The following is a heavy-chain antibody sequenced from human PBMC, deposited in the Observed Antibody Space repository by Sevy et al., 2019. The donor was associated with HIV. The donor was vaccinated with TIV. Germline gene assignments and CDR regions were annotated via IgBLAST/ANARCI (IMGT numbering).Heavy chain of an antibody. Sequence: GGSLRLSCAASGFTFSSYWMSWVRQAPGKGLEWVANIKQDGSERYYVDSVKGRFTISRDNAKNSLYLQMNSLRVEDTALYYCARDRGHSTWTEDYFDYWGQGTLVTVSS. CDR1: GFTFSSYW. J-gene: IGHJ4*02. CDR2: IKQDGSER. V-gene: IGHV3-7*01. D-gene: IGHD6-13*01. CDR3: ARDRGHSTWTEDYFDY.